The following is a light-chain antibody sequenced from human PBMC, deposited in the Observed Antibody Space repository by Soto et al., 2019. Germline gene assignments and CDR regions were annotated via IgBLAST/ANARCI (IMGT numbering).Light chain of an antibody. J-gene: IGKJ1*01. CDR3: QQYGSSRRT. Sequence: EIVLTQSKGRLTMSPPERATLSCKASQSVTSSYLAWYQQKSGQAPRLLIYGASSRATGIPDRFSGSGSGTDFTLTISRLEPEDFAVYYCQQYGSSRRTFGQGTKVDIK. CDR1: QSVTSSY. CDR2: GAS. V-gene: IGKV3-20*01.